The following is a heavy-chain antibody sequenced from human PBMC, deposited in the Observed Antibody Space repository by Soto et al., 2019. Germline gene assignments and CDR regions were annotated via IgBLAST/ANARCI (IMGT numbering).Heavy chain of an antibody. Sequence: HGESLKISCKGSGYRFSSYWIAWVRQMPGKGLEWMGIIYPGDSDTRYSPSFEGQVTISADKSNSTAYLQWSSLKASDTAMYYCARQGSNGAYYYYGMDVWGRGNTVTVSS. V-gene: IGHV5-51*01. J-gene: IGHJ6*02. CDR1: GYRFSSYW. CDR3: ARQGSNGAYYYYGMDV. D-gene: IGHD3-16*01. CDR2: IYPGDSDT.